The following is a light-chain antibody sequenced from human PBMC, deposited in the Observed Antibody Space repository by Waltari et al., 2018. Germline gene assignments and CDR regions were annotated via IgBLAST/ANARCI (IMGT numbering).Light chain of an antibody. Sequence: QSALTQPASVSGSPGQSITISCTGTSSDFGGYNYVSWYQQHPGKAPKLMIYDVSNRPSGVSNRFSGSKSGNTASLIISGLQAEDEADYYCSSYTSSSLYVFGRGTKVTVL. J-gene: IGLJ1*01. CDR1: SSDFGGYNY. V-gene: IGLV2-14*03. CDR2: DVS. CDR3: SSYTSSSLYV.